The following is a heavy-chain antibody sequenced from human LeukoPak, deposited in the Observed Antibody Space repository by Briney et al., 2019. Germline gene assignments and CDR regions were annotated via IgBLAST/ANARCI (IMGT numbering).Heavy chain of an antibody. Sequence: GSLRLSCAASGFTFSDYYMSWIRQAPGKGLEWVSYISSSGSTIYYADSVKGRFTISRDNAKNSLYLQMNSLRAEDTAVYYCARDTVPYSSSLGFDYWGQGTLVTVSS. J-gene: IGHJ4*02. D-gene: IGHD6-13*01. CDR1: GFTFSDYY. CDR3: ARDTVPYSSSLGFDY. CDR2: ISSSGSTI. V-gene: IGHV3-11*01.